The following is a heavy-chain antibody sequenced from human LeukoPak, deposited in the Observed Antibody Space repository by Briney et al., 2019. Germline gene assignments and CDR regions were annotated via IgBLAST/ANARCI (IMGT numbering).Heavy chain of an antibody. CDR2: IFYTGKA. Sequence: LETLSLTCTITTGSLSPYHWSWFRQPPGKGLEWLGHIFYTGKATYNPSFKSRVTMSVDTSKDQFSLRVTSVTAADTGRYYCARLSRGAGAAKTFDFWGQGILVTVSS. V-gene: IGHV4-59*08. CDR3: ARLSRGAGAAKTFDF. J-gene: IGHJ4*02. D-gene: IGHD6-13*01. CDR1: TGSLSPYH.